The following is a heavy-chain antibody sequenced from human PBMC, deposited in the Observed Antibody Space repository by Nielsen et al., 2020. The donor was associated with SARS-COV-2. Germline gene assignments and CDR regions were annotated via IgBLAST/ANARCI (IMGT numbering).Heavy chain of an antibody. V-gene: IGHV3-33*08. D-gene: IGHD6-6*01. CDR2: IWYDGSNK. CDR1: GLTFSNYG. CDR3: ARDAAWGDSSSSY. J-gene: IGHJ4*02. Sequence: GGSLRLSCAASGLTFSNYGIHWVRQAPGKGLEWVAVIWYDGSNKYYADSVKGRFTISRDNSKNTLYLQMNSLRAEDTAVYYCARDAAWGDSSSSYWGQGTLVTVSS.